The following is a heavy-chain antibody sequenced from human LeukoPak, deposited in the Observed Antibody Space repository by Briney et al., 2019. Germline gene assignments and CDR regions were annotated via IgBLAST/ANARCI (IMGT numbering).Heavy chain of an antibody. Sequence: GASVKVSCKASGYTFTNIHWVRQAPGQGLEWMGIITPSGGSATYAQTFQGRVTMTRDTSTSTVYMELSSLRSEDTAVYYCARVDSGRYYGHDYWGQGTLVTVTS. V-gene: IGHV1-46*01. CDR2: ITPSGGSA. J-gene: IGHJ4*02. CDR1: GYTFTN. D-gene: IGHD1-26*01. CDR3: ARVDSGRYYGHDY.